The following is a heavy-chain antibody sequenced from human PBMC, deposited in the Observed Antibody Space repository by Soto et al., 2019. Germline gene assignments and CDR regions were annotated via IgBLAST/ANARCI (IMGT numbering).Heavy chain of an antibody. Sequence: ASVKVSCKASGYTFTSYDINWVRQATGQGLEWMGWMNPNSGNTGYAQKFQGRVTMTRNTSISTAYMELSSLRSEDTAVYYCAWVAASSGSGFDAFEIWGQGTMVTVSS. CDR2: MNPNSGNT. V-gene: IGHV1-8*01. CDR3: AWVAASSGSGFDAFEI. D-gene: IGHD2-15*01. CDR1: GYTFTSYD. J-gene: IGHJ3*02.